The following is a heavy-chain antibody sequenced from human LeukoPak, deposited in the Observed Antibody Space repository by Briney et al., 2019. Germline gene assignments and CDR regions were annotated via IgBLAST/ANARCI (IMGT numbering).Heavy chain of an antibody. CDR3: AKEATMVRGVITLFDY. V-gene: IGHV3-11*01. CDR1: GFTFSDYY. D-gene: IGHD3-10*01. Sequence: PGGSLRLSCAASGFTFSDYYMSWIRQAPGKGLEWVSYISSSGSTIYYADSVKGRFTISRDNSKNTLYLQMNSLRAEDTAVYYCAKEATMVRGVITLFDYWGQGTLVTVSS. CDR2: ISSSGSTI. J-gene: IGHJ4*02.